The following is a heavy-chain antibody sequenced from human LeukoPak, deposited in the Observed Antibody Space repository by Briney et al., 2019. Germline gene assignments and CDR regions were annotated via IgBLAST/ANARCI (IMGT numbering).Heavy chain of an antibody. D-gene: IGHD7-27*01. CDR3: ASNTGTVFDY. CDR2: IYYSGTT. Sequence: SSETLSLTCTVSGGSISGYYWSWIRQPPGKGLEWIGYIYYSGTTSYNPSLNSRVTMSVDTSKNQFSLKLSSVTAADTAVYFCASNTGTVFDYWGQGALVTVSS. CDR1: GGSISGYY. J-gene: IGHJ4*02. V-gene: IGHV4-59*01.